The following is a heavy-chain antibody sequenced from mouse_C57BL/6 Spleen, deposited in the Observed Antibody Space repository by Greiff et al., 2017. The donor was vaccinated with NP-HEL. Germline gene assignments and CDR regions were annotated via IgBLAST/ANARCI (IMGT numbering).Heavy chain of an antibody. V-gene: IGHV1-50*01. Sequence: QVQLQQPGAELVKPGASVKLSCKASGYTFTSYWMQWVKQRPGQGLEWIGEIDPSDSYTNYNQKFKGKATLTVDTSSSTAYMQLSSLTSEDSAVYYCARMAGWFAYWGQGTLVTVSA. CDR1: GYTFTSYW. J-gene: IGHJ3*01. CDR2: IDPSDSYT. CDR3: ARMAGWFAY. D-gene: IGHD3-3*01.